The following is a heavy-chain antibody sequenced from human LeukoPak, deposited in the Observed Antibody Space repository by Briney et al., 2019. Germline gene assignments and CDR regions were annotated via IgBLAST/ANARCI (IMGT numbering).Heavy chain of an antibody. CDR1: AYTFTSYG. CDR3: ARGAIGLRYFDWFNSYYYYMDV. CDR2: ISAYNGNT. Sequence: GASVKVSCKAAAYTFTSYGISWGRQAPAQGLEGRVWISAYNGNTNYAQKLQGRVTMTTDTSTSTAYMELRSLRSGDTAVYYCARGAIGLRYFDWFNSYYYYMDVWGKGTTVTISS. J-gene: IGHJ6*03. D-gene: IGHD3-9*01. V-gene: IGHV1-18*01.